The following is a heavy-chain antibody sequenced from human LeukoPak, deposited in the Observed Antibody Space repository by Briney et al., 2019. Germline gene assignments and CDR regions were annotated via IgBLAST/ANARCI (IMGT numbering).Heavy chain of an antibody. D-gene: IGHD5-18*01. CDR2: IYPGDSDT. CDR1: GYSFTNYW. V-gene: IGHV5-51*01. Sequence: GESLKISCKGSGYSFTNYWIGWVRQMPGKGLEWMGIIYPGDSDTRYSPSYQGQVTISADKSISTAYLQWSSLKASDTAMYYCASGVSGYSYGFDYWGQGTLVTVSS. CDR3: ASGVSGYSYGFDY. J-gene: IGHJ4*02.